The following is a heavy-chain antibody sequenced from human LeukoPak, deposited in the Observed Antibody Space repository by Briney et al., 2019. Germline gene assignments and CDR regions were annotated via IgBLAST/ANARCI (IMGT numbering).Heavy chain of an antibody. CDR1: GLTFSNAW. CDR3: AKSYYYDSSGYYFGD. Sequence: GGSLTLSCVASGLTFSNAWMSWVRQAPGKGLEWVSAISGSGGSTYYADSVKGRFTISRDNSKDTLYLQMNSLRAEDTAVYYCAKSYYYDSSGYYFGDWGQGTLVTVSS. J-gene: IGHJ4*02. V-gene: IGHV3-23*01. D-gene: IGHD3-22*01. CDR2: ISGSGGST.